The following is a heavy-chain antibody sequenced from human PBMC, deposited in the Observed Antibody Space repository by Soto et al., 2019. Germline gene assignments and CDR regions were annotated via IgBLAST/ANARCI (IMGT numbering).Heavy chain of an antibody. J-gene: IGHJ6*03. CDR1: GFTFSDYY. D-gene: IGHD6-13*01. V-gene: IGHV3-11*01. CDR2: ISSSGSTI. Sequence: GGSLRLSCAASGFTFSDYYMSWIRQAPGKGLEWVSYISSSGSTIYYADSVKGRFTISRDNAKNPLYLQMNSLRAEDTAVYYCARVAGIAAAGTKYYYMDVWGKGTTVTVSS. CDR3: ARVAGIAAAGTKYYYMDV.